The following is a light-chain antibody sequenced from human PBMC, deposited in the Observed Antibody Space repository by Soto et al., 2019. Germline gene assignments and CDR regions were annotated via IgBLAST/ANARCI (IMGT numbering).Light chain of an antibody. CDR1: SSDIGRYNY. CDR3: CSYTRSSTLL. V-gene: IGLV2-14*03. Sequence: QSALTQPASVSGSHGQSITICCTGTSSDIGRYNYVSWYQQHPVRAPRLIIYEVKNRPAGVSNRVSGSKSGNTASLTISGLQAADETDYYCCSYTRSSTLLFCGGTKLTVL. CDR2: EVK. J-gene: IGLJ2*01.